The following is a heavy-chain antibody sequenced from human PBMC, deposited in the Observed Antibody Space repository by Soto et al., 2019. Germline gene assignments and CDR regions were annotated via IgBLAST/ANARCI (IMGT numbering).Heavy chain of an antibody. Sequence: QVQLVQSGAEVKKPGSSVKVSCKASGVTFSSYAISWVRQAPGQGLEWMGGIIPIFGTANYAQKFQGRVTITADESTSTAYMELSSLRSEDTAVYYCARDSALRIAAAGTGGDYWGQGTLVTVSS. D-gene: IGHD6-13*01. CDR1: GVTFSSYA. J-gene: IGHJ4*02. CDR3: ARDSALRIAAAGTGGDY. V-gene: IGHV1-69*12. CDR2: IIPIFGTA.